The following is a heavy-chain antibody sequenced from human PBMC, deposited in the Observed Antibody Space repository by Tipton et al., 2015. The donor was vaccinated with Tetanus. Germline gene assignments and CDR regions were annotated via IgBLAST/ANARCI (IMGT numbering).Heavy chain of an antibody. D-gene: IGHD6-19*01. J-gene: IGHJ4*02. CDR3: SRVPTSPLAVDSPTDY. CDR1: GFTFRTYA. V-gene: IGHV1-69*09. Sequence: QLVQSGAEVKKPGSSVMVSCRASGFTFRTYAVTWERQAPGHGLEWMGRIIPSLAAADYSPKFRGRLTVTADTSTTTAYMELRSLRSDDTAVYYCSRVPTSPLAVDSPTDYWGQGTLVTVSS. CDR2: IIPSLAAA.